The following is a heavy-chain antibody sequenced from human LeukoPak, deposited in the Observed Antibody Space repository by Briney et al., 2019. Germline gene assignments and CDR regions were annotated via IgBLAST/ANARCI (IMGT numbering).Heavy chain of an antibody. Sequence: ASVKVSCKASGYTFTSYGISWVRQAPGQGLEWMGWISAYNGNTNYAQKLQGRVTMTTDTSTSTAYMELRSLRSDDTAVYYCARVTLDYYDSSGYYSETDWGQGTLVTVSS. CDR1: GYTFTSYG. J-gene: IGHJ4*02. D-gene: IGHD3-22*01. CDR2: ISAYNGNT. CDR3: ARVTLDYYDSSGYYSETD. V-gene: IGHV1-18*01.